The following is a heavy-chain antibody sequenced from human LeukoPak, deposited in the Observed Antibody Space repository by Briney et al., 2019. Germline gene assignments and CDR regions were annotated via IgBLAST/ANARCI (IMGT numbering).Heavy chain of an antibody. CDR2: IYYSGST. CDR1: GGSISSYY. V-gene: IGHV4-59*01. D-gene: IGHD4-11*01. J-gene: IGHJ6*03. CDR3: ARGRVSSSTWYSTYYYFFYMDF. Sequence: SETLSLTCTVSGGSISSYYWSWIRQPPGKGLEWIGYIYYSGSTNYNPSLKSRVTISVDTSKNQFSLKLSSVTAADTAVYYCARGRVSSSTWYSTYYYFFYMDFWGKGTTVIVSS.